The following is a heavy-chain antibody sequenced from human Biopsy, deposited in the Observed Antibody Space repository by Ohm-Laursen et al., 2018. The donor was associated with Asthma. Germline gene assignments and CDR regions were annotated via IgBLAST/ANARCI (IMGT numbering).Heavy chain of an antibody. D-gene: IGHD1-26*01. Sequence: ASVKVSCKTSGYSFTDYHLHWVRQAPGQGLEWMGRITPESGGTTYAQKFQGRVTMTRDRSISTAYMELNRLRSDDTAVYYCAKRGSYFDYWGQGTLVTVSS. V-gene: IGHV1-2*06. CDR2: ITPESGGT. CDR3: AKRGSYFDY. J-gene: IGHJ4*02. CDR1: GYSFTDYH.